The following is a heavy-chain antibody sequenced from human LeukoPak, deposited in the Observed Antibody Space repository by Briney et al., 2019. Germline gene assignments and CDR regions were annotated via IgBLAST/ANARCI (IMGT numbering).Heavy chain of an antibody. CDR2: ISSSSSYI. CDR1: GFTFNTYT. V-gene: IGHV3-21*01. CDR3: ARDTYYYDSSGYQDAFDI. D-gene: IGHD3-22*01. J-gene: IGHJ3*02. Sequence: PGGSLRLSCAASGFTFNTYTINWVRQAPGKGLEWVSSISSSSSYIYYADSVKGRFTISRDNAKNSLYLQMNSLRAEDTAVYYCARDTYYYDSSGYQDAFDIWGQGTMVTVSS.